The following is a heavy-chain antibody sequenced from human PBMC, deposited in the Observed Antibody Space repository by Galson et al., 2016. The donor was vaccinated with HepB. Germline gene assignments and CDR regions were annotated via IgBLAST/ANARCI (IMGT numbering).Heavy chain of an antibody. J-gene: IGHJ4*02. CDR3: ATATKVIKTTETSILFDY. CDR1: GYTFTDYY. Sequence: VKVSCKVSGYTFTDYYMHWVQQAPGKGLEWMGVVDPEDGETIYAEKFQGRVTITADTSTDTAYMELSSLRSEDTAVCYCATATKVIKTTETSILFDYWGQGTLVTVSS. V-gene: IGHV1-69-2*01. D-gene: IGHD4-11*01. CDR2: VDPEDGET.